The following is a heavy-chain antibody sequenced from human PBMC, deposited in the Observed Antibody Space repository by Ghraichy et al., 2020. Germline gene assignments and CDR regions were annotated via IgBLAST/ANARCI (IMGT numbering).Heavy chain of an antibody. J-gene: IGHJ6*03. CDR2: IKQDGSEK. D-gene: IGHD4-23*01. CDR3: ARDRNFYGGNDYYYYYYMDV. V-gene: IGHV3-7*03. CDR1: GFTFSSYW. Sequence: GVLRLSCAASGFTFSSYWMSWVRQAPGKGLEWVANIKQDGSEKYYVDSVKGRFTISRDNAKNSLYLQMNSLRAEDTAVYYCARDRNFYGGNDYYYYYYMDVWGKGTTVTVSS.